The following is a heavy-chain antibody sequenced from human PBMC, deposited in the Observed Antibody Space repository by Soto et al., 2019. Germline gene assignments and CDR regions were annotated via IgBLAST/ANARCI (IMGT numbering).Heavy chain of an antibody. CDR2: ITYDGAKT. CDR3: ARAYCNCDNCYSPLDY. V-gene: IGHV3-30*04. Sequence: PGGSLRLSCAASGFTFINSAMHWVRQVPGKGLEWVAAITYDGAKTYYTDSVKGRFTISRDNLKDTLYLQMNSLRAEDTAVYYCARAYCNCDNCYSPLDYWGLGA. CDR1: GFTFINSA. J-gene: IGHJ4*02. D-gene: IGHD2-15*01.